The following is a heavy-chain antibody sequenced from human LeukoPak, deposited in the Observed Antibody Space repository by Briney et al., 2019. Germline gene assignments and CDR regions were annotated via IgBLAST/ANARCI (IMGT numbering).Heavy chain of an antibody. CDR3: VRDLLRDRWFGES. V-gene: IGHV3-21*01. CDR2: ISSVSTVL. Sequence: GGSLRLSCAASGFTFSSYSMSWVRQAPGKGLEWLSAISSVSTVLYYADSVKGRFTISRDNAKNSLYLEMHSLRAEDTAVYFCVRDLLRDRWFGESWGQGTLVTVSS. J-gene: IGHJ5*02. CDR1: GFTFSSYS. D-gene: IGHD3-10*01.